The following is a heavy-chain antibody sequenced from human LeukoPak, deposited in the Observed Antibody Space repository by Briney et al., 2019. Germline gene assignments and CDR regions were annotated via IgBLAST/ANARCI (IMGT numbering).Heavy chain of an antibody. CDR3: ARDQVGIADY. CDR2: IKQDESEK. CDR1: GFTFSDPY. V-gene: IGHV3-7*03. Sequence: GGSLRLSCAASGFTFSDPYMSWVRQAPGKGLEWVANIKQDESEKYYVDSVKGRFTISRDNAKNSLFLQMSSLRAEDTAVYYCARDQVGIADYWGQGTLVTVSS. J-gene: IGHJ4*02. D-gene: IGHD2-21*01.